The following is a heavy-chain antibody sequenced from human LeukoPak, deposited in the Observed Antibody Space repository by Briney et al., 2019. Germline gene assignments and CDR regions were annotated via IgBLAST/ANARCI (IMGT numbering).Heavy chain of an antibody. Sequence: SSVKVSCKASGYALTSYYMHWVRPAPGQGLAWMGIIDSSLGSTDYAQNFQGTVTMTRDTSTSTVHMELVSLRSEDTAVYYCAREGSRGHGSGYSWFDPWGQGNLVTVSS. J-gene: IGHJ5*02. CDR2: IDSSLGST. CDR3: AREGSRGHGSGYSWFDP. D-gene: IGHD3-22*01. V-gene: IGHV1-46*01. CDR1: GYALTSYY.